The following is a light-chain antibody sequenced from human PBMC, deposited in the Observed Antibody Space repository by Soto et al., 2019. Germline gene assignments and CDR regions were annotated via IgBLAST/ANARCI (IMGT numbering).Light chain of an antibody. CDR2: KGT. J-gene: IGLJ1*01. V-gene: IGLV2-23*01. CDR1: SEDVGAYNS. CDR3: CSSAPESTYV. Sequence: QSALAQPASVSGSPGQSITISCTGTSEDVGAYNSVSWYQQLPHKAPQVILYKGTQRPSGVSSRFSGSTSGNAASLTISGLQADDEADYFCCSSAPESTYVFGTGTKLTVL.